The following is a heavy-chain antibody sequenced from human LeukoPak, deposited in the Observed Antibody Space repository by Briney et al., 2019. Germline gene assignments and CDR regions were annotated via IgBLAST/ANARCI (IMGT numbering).Heavy chain of an antibody. CDR2: ISYDGSNK. V-gene: IGHV3-30-3*01. J-gene: IGHJ4*02. D-gene: IGHD6-13*01. CDR3: ARELAQSSWSGGY. CDR1: GFTFSSYA. Sequence: GGSLRLSCAASGFTFSSYAMHWVRQAPGKGLEWVAVISYDGSNKYYADSVKGRFTISRDNSKNTLYLQMNSLRSEDTAVYYCARELAQSSWSGGYWGQGTLVTVSS.